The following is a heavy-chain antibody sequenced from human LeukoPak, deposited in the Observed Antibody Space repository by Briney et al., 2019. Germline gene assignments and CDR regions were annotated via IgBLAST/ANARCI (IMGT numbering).Heavy chain of an antibody. Sequence: GGSLRLSCEASGFTFSSYWMNWVRQAPGKGLEWVASITQDGSEKYYVDSVKGRFTLSRDNAKNSLYLQMNSLRAEDTAVYYCVRDSQRRFDHWGHGTLVTVSS. V-gene: IGHV3-7*01. J-gene: IGHJ4*01. CDR3: VRDSQRRFDH. CDR1: GFTFSSYW. D-gene: IGHD2-2*01. CDR2: ITQDGSEK.